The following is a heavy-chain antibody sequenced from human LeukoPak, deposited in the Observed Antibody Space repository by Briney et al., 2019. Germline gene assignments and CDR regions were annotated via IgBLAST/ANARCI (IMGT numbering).Heavy chain of an antibody. Sequence: SETLSLTCTVSGYSISSGYYWGWIRQPPGKGLEWIGSIYHSGSTYYNPSLKSRVTISVDTSKNQFSLKLSSVTAADTAVYYCARVGTARYMDVWGKGTTVTVSS. J-gene: IGHJ6*03. CDR1: GYSISSGYY. CDR3: ARVGTARYMDV. V-gene: IGHV4-38-2*02. CDR2: IYHSGST. D-gene: IGHD5-18*01.